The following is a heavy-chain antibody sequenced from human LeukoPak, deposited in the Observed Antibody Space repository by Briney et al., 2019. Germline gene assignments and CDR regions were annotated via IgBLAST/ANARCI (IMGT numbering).Heavy chain of an antibody. CDR2: INPNSGGP. Sequence: GASVKVSCKASGYTFTGYYMHWVRQAPGQGLEWMGWINPNSGGPNYAQKFQGWVTMTRDTSISTAYMEQRRLRSDDAAVYYCALGTGAGNRFRIDYWGQGTLVTVSS. J-gene: IGHJ4*02. D-gene: IGHD6-19*01. CDR3: ALGTGAGNRFRIDY. V-gene: IGHV1-2*04. CDR1: GYTFTGYY.